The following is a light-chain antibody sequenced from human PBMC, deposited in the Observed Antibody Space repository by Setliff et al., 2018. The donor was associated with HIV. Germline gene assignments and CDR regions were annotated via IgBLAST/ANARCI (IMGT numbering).Light chain of an antibody. V-gene: IGLV1-51*01. CDR1: SSDVGYYES. J-gene: IGLJ2*01. Sequence: QSVLAQPASVSGPPGQSITISCTGRSSDVGYYESVSWYLQLPGTAPKLIIYDNNKRPSGVPDRFSGSKSGTSATLGITGLQTGDEADYYCGTWDTGLRAGGIFGGGTKVTV. CDR3: GTWDTGLRAGGI. CDR2: DNN.